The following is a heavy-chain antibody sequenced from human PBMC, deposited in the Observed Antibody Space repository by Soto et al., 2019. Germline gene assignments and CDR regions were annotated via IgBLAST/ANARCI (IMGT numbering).Heavy chain of an antibody. J-gene: IGHJ4*02. D-gene: IGHD2-2*01. CDR3: AKSPRDCSSTSCPMDYFDY. CDR1: GFTFSSYA. V-gene: IGHV3-23*01. CDR2: IRGSGGRI. Sequence: EVQLLESGGGLVQPGGSLRLSCAASGFTFSSYAMNWVRQAPGKGLEWVSVIRGSGGRISYADSVKGRFTLSRDNSKSTLYLQMNSLRAEDTAVYYCAKSPRDCSSTSCPMDYFDYWGQGTLVTVSS.